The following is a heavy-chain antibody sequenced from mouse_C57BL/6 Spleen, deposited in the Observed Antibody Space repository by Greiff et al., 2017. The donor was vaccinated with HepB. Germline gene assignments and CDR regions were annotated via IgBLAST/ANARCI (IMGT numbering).Heavy chain of an antibody. V-gene: IGHV1-69*01. CDR2: IDPSDSYT. J-gene: IGHJ3*01. Sequence: VQLQQPGAELVMPGASVKLSCKASGYTFTSYWMHWVKQRPGQGLEWIGEIDPSDSYTNYNQKFKGKSTLTVDKSSSTAYMQLSSLTSEDSAVYYCARPGSSYERFAYWGQGTLVTVSA. D-gene: IGHD1-1*01. CDR3: ARPGSSYERFAY. CDR1: GYTFTSYW.